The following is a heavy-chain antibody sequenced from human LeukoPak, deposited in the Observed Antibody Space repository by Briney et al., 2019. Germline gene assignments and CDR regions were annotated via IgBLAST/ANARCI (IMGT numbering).Heavy chain of an antibody. V-gene: IGHV4-59*01. J-gene: IGHJ4*02. Sequence: PSETLSLTCTVSGGSISSYYWSWIRQPPGKGLEWIGYVSYSGSTNYNPSLKSRVTISLDTSKNQFSLKLSSVTAADTAVYYRARVYSSSWFYFDYWGQGTLVTVSS. CDR1: GGSISSYY. CDR2: VSYSGST. CDR3: ARVYSSSWFYFDY. D-gene: IGHD6-13*01.